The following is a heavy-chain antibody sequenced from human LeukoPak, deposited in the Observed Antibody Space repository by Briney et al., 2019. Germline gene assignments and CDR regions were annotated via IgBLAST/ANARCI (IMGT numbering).Heavy chain of an antibody. J-gene: IGHJ2*01. V-gene: IGHV3-74*01. Sequence: GGSLRLSCAVSGFTLSSYWMHWVRQAPGKGLVWVSRMNSDGRSRTYADSVKGRFTISRDNAKNTLYLQMNSLRGEDTAVYYCAREDLRTGHWFFDLWAVAPWSLSPQ. CDR2: MNSDGRSR. CDR3: AREDLRTGHWFFDL. CDR1: GFTLSSYW. D-gene: IGHD4-17*01.